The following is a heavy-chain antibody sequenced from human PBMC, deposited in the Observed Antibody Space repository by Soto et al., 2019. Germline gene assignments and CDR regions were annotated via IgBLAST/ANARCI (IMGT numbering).Heavy chain of an antibody. J-gene: IGHJ4*02. V-gene: IGHV3-23*01. Sequence: GGSLRLSCAASGFTFSSYAMSWVRQAPGKGLEWVSAISGSGGSTYYADSVKGRFTISRDNSKNTLYLQMNSLRAEDTAVYYCAKDGPEITFPLFYDILTGYIDYWGQGTLVTVSS. CDR1: GFTFSSYA. CDR3: AKDGPEITFPLFYDILTGYIDY. CDR2: ISGSGGST. D-gene: IGHD3-9*01.